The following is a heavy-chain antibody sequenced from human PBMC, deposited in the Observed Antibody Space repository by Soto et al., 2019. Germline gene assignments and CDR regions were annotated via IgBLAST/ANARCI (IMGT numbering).Heavy chain of an antibody. D-gene: IGHD6-6*01. CDR3: ARSRFSIADRYDAFDI. V-gene: IGHV4-34*01. CDR1: GGSFSGYY. Sequence: QVQLQQWGAGLLKPPETLSLTCAVYGGSFSGYYWSWIRQRPGKGLEWIGEIKHSGSTNYSPSLKSRVTRAVDTSKSQFSLKLSSVTAADTAVYYCARSRFSIADRYDAFDIWGQGTMVTVSS. CDR2: IKHSGST. J-gene: IGHJ3*02.